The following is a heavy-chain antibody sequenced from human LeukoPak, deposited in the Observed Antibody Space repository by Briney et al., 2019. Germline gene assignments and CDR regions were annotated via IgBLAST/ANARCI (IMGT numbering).Heavy chain of an antibody. V-gene: IGHV1-69*05. D-gene: IGHD3-22*01. CDR1: GGTFSSYA. Sequence: ASVKVSCKASGGTFSSYAISWVPQAPGQGLEWMGGIIPIFGTANYAQKFQGRVTITTDESTSTDYMELSSLRSEDTAVYYCARVISGRIVALNWFDPWGQGTLVTVSS. CDR3: ARVISGRIVALNWFDP. J-gene: IGHJ5*02. CDR2: IIPIFGTA.